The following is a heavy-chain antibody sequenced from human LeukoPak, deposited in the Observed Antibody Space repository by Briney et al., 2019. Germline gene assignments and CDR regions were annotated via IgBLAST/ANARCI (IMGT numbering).Heavy chain of an antibody. CDR3: ATGITAMIVAPGY. V-gene: IGHV3-53*01. Sequence: QPGGSLRLSCAASGFTVSSNYMSWVRQAPGKGLEWVSVIYSGGSTYYADSVKGRFTISRDNSKNTLYLQMNSLRADDTAVYYCATGITAMIVAPGYWGQGTLVTVSS. D-gene: IGHD3-22*01. CDR2: IYSGGST. J-gene: IGHJ4*02. CDR1: GFTVSSNY.